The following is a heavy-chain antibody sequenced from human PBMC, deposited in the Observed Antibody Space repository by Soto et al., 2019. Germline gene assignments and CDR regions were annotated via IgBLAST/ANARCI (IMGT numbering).Heavy chain of an antibody. V-gene: IGHV1-69*06. CDR3: AGLTGHYYFDY. Sequence: SVKVSCKASGGTFSSYAISWVRQAPGQGLEWMGGIIPIFGTANYAQKFQGRVTITADKSTSTAYMELSSLRSEDTAVYYCAGLTGHYYFDYWGQGTLVTVSS. J-gene: IGHJ4*02. D-gene: IGHD3-9*01. CDR2: IIPIFGTA. CDR1: GGTFSSYA.